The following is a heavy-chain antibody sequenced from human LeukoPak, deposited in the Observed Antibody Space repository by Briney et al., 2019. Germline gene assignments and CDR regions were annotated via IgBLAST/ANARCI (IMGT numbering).Heavy chain of an antibody. J-gene: IGHJ6*02. CDR2: SSAYNGNT. Sequence: ASVKVSCKASGYTFTSYGISWVRQAPGQGLEWMGWSSAYNGNTNYAQKLQGRVTMTTDTSTSTAYMELRSLRSDDTAVHYCARDGSILTGYPLYYYGMDVWGQGTTVTVSS. D-gene: IGHD3-9*01. V-gene: IGHV1-18*01. CDR3: ARDGSILTGYPLYYYGMDV. CDR1: GYTFTSYG.